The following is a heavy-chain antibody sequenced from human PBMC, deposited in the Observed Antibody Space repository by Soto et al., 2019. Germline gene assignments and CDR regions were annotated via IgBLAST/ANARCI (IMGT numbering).Heavy chain of an antibody. J-gene: IGHJ4*02. V-gene: IGHV3-23*01. D-gene: IGHD6-19*01. Sequence: GGSRRLSCAASGFTFSSYAMSWVRQAPGKGLEWVSAISGSGGTTYYADSVKGRFTISRDNSKNTLYLQMNSLRTEDTAVYYCAKGARSSGWYWGQGTLVTVSS. CDR3: AKGARSSGWY. CDR1: GFTFSSYA. CDR2: ISGSGGTT.